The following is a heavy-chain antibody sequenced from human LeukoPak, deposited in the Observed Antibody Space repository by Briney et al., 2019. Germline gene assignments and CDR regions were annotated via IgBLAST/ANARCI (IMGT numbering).Heavy chain of an antibody. D-gene: IGHD4-17*01. J-gene: IGHJ4*02. CDR2: INQSGST. V-gene: IGHV4-34*01. Sequence: PSETLSLTCAVYGGSFSGYYWSWIRQPPGKGLEWIGEINQSGSTNYNPSLKSRVTISVDTSKNQFSLNLSSVTAADTAVYYCARGSFPTTVTTRTHDYWGQGTLVTVSS. CDR1: GGSFSGYY. CDR3: ARGSFPTTVTTRTHDY.